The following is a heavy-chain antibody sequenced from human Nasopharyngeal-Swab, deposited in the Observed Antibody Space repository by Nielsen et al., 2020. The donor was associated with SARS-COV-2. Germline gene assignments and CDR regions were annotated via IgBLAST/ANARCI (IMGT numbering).Heavy chain of an antibody. CDR2: IIPIFGTA. CDR3: ARDKGLRFLEWLPLKGFTGWFDP. Sequence: SVKGSCKASGGTFSSYTISWVRQAPGQGLEWMGGIIPIFGTANYAQKFQGRVTITADKSTSTAYMELSSLRSEDTAVYYCARDKGLRFLEWLPLKGFTGWFDPWGQGTLVTVSS. CDR1: GGTFSSYT. J-gene: IGHJ5*02. V-gene: IGHV1-69*06. D-gene: IGHD3-3*01.